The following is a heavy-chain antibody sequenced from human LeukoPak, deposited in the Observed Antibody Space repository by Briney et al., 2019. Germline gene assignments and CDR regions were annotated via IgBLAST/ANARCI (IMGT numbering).Heavy chain of an antibody. CDR2: IVVGSGNT. CDR1: GFTFTSSA. Sequence: GASVKVSCKASGFTFTSSAMQWVRQARGQRLEWIGWIVVGSGNTNYAQKFQERVTITRDMSTSTAYMELSSLRSEDTAVYYCAAGWVCSGGSCYYYFEYWGQGTLVTVSS. D-gene: IGHD2-15*01. CDR3: AAGWVCSGGSCYYYFEY. V-gene: IGHV1-58*02. J-gene: IGHJ4*02.